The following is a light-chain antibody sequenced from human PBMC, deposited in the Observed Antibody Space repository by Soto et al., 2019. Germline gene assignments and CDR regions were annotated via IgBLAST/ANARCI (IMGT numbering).Light chain of an antibody. Sequence: EIVWRQSPATLSWSPGERATLSGRASQSVSSYLAWYQQKPGQAPRLLIYDASTRATGIPARFSGSGYGTDFTLPITSLEPEDFAVYYCQQRSNWPPKFGQGTKVDIK. CDR1: QSVSSY. CDR2: DAS. CDR3: QQRSNWPPK. J-gene: IGKJ1*01. V-gene: IGKV3-11*01.